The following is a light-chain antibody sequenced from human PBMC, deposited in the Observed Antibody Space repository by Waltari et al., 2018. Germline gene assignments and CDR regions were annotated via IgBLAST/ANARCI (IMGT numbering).Light chain of an antibody. Sequence: EIVLIQSPGTLSLSPGERATLSCRASQSVRNNYLAWYQQKPGQVPRLLIYGAFIRTTGVPGRFGGRGAGTDFTLISNRLEPEDFAVYYCQQYGSSPGITFGQGTRLEIK. CDR1: QSVRNNY. CDR3: QQYGSSPGIT. V-gene: IGKV3-20*01. CDR2: GAF. J-gene: IGKJ5*01.